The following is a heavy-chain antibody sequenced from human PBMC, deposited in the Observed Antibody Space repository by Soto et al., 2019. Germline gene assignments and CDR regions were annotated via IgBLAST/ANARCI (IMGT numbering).Heavy chain of an antibody. CDR3: ARGRRVRGRNYFDY. V-gene: IGHV4-34*01. J-gene: IGHJ4*02. CDR1: GGSIGGRY. Sequence: SETLSLTCTVSGGSIGGRYWGWIRQPPVKVLEWIGEINHSGSTNYNPSLKSRVTISVDTSKNQFSLKLSSVTAADTAVYYCARGRRVRGRNYFDYWGQGTLVTVSS. CDR2: INHSGST. D-gene: IGHD3-16*01.